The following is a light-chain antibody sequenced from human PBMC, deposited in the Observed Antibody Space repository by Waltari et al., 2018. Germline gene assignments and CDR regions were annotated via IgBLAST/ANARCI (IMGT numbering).Light chain of an antibody. CDR2: DVS. CDR1: SSDVGGYNY. V-gene: IGLV2-14*03. CDR3: SSYTSSNTVV. J-gene: IGLJ2*01. Sequence: HSALTQPASVSGSPGQSITIPCSGSSSDVGGYNYASWYLQYPGPAPKLIIYDVSQRPSEFSDRFSGSKSGSTASLTISGLQAEDEADYYCSSYTSSNTVVFGGGTKVTVL.